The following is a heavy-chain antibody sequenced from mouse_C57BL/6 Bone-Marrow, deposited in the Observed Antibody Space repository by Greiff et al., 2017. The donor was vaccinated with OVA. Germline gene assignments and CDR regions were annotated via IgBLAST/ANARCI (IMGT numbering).Heavy chain of an antibody. CDR3: ARDRERVHFDY. CDR1: GFTFSSYA. CDR2: ISDGGSYT. V-gene: IGHV5-4*01. J-gene: IGHJ2*01. Sequence: EVQLLEPGGGLVKPGCSLKLSCAASGFTFSSYAMSWVRQTPEKRLEWVATISDGGSYTYYPDNVKGLYTISRDNATNNLYLQMSQLKSEDTAMYYYARDRERVHFDYWGQGTTLTVSS.